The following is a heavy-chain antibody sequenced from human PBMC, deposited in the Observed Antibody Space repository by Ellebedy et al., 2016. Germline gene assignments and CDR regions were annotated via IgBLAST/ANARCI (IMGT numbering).Heavy chain of an antibody. CDR3: VRQPPSSGWYGDYFDY. Sequence: GSLRLSCSVSGGSVISSNYFWNWIRQPPGKGLEWVGSITSSGITYYNPSLKSRVTISVDTSKNQFSLKLSSVTATDTAVFYSVRQPPSSGWYGDYFDYWGQGALVTVSS. V-gene: IGHV4-39*01. J-gene: IGHJ4*02. CDR2: ITSSGIT. D-gene: IGHD6-19*01. CDR1: GGSVISSNYF.